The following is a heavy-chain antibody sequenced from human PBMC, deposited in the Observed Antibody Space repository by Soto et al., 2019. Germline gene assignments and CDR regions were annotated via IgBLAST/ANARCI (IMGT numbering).Heavy chain of an antibody. CDR2: IYHSGST. J-gene: IGHJ5*02. D-gene: IGHD2-15*01. CDR3: AREWINVVVVAAQPRGWFDP. Sequence: SETLSLTCAVSGGSSSSSNWWSWVRQPPGKGLEWIGEIYHSGSTNYNPSLKSRVTISVDKSKNQFSLKLSSVTAADTAVYYCAREWINVVVVAAQPRGWFDPWGQGTLVPVSS. CDR1: GGSSSSSNW. V-gene: IGHV4-4*02.